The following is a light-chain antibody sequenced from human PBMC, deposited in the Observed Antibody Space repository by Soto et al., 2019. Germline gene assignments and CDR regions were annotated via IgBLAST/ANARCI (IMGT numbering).Light chain of an antibody. J-gene: IGLJ3*02. CDR1: RSNIGNNY. Sequence: QSVLTQPPSVYAAPGQKVTISCSGSRSNIGNNYVSWYQQHLPGTAPKLLIYENSKRPSGIPDRFSGSKSGTSATLGITGLQTGDEADYYCGTWDSSLSAGVFGGGTKLTVL. V-gene: IGLV1-51*02. CDR2: ENS. CDR3: GTWDSSLSAGV.